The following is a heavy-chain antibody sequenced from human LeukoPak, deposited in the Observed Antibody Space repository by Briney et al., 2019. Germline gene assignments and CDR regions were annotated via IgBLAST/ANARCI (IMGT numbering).Heavy chain of an antibody. CDR3: AKYCTSTSCRAMGAYYGMDV. Sequence: GGSLRLSCAASGFTFSSYAMTWVRQAPGKGLEWVSAISGSGGSTYYADSVKGRFTISRDNSKNTLYLQMNSLRAEDTAVYYCAKYCTSTSCRAMGAYYGMDVWGQGTTVTVS. J-gene: IGHJ6*02. D-gene: IGHD2-2*01. CDR2: ISGSGGST. CDR1: GFTFSSYA. V-gene: IGHV3-23*01.